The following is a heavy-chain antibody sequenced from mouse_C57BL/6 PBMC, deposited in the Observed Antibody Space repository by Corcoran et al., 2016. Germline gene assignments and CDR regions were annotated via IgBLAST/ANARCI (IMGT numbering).Heavy chain of an antibody. D-gene: IGHD1-1*01. CDR1: GYTFTDYY. J-gene: IGHJ4*01. CDR2: INPNNGGT. Sequence: EVQLQQSGPELVKPGASVKISCKASGYTFTDYYMNWVEQSHGKSLEWIGDINPNNGGTSYNQKFKGKATLTVDKSSSTAYMELRSLTSEDSAVYYCARAFITTVVARGAMDYWGQGTSVTVSS. CDR3: ARAFITTVVARGAMDY. V-gene: IGHV1-26*01.